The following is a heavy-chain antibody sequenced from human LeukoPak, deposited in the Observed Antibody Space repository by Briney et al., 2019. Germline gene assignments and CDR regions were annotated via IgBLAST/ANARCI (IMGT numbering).Heavy chain of an antibody. CDR1: GFILSAHS. V-gene: IGHV3-48*01. CDR3: AKGTGASAWLADY. J-gene: IGHJ4*02. CDR2: ISGSGSSI. Sequence: PGGSLRLSCAASGFILSAHSMNWVRQAPGKGLEWVSYISGSGSSIDYADSVGGRFTISRDSAKNSLYLQMNNLRAEDTAVYYCAKGTGASAWLADYWGQGTLVTVSS. D-gene: IGHD6-19*01.